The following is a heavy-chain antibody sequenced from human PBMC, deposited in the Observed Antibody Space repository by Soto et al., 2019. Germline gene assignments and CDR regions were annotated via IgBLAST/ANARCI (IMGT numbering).Heavy chain of an antibody. Sequence: QVQLQESGPGLEKPSETLSLTCTVSGGSISSYYWSWIRQPPGKGLEWIGYIYYSGSTNYNPSLKSRVTISVDTSKNQFSLKLSSVTAADTAVYYCARGPRLLMVYAMDWFDPWGQGTLVTVSS. CDR1: GGSISSYY. D-gene: IGHD2-8*01. J-gene: IGHJ5*02. CDR3: ARGPRLLMVYAMDWFDP. CDR2: IYYSGST. V-gene: IGHV4-59*01.